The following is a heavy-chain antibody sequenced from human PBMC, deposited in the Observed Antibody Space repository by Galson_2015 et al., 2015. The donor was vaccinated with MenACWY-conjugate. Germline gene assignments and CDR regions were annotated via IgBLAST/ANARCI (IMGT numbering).Heavy chain of an antibody. J-gene: IGHJ4*02. CDR3: AKMRAKAGGLGGDYFDY. CDR2: VVNDGRVT. Sequence: SLRLSCAASGFTFSTFGMSWVRQAPGKGLEWVAAVVNDGRVTYHADSVKGRLTICRDNSKNMLYLDMKSLRAEDTAVYYCAKMRAKAGGLGGDYFDYWGQGALVPISP. D-gene: IGHD3-16*01. V-gene: IGHV3-23*01. CDR1: GFTFSTFG.